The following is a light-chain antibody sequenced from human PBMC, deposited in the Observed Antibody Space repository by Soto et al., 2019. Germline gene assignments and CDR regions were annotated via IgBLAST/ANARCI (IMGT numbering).Light chain of an antibody. J-gene: IGLJ2*01. CDR2: YDS. Sequence: YELTQPPSVSVAPGKTARITCGGNNIGSKSVHWYQQKPGQAPVLVIYYDSDRPSGIPERFSGSNSGNTATLTISRVEAGDEADYYCQVWDSSSDHRVVFGGGTKLTVL. CDR1: NIGSKS. CDR3: QVWDSSSDHRVV. V-gene: IGLV3-21*04.